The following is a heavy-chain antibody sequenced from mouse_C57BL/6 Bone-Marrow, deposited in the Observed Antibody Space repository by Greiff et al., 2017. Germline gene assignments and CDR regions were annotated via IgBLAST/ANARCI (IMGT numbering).Heavy chain of an antibody. V-gene: IGHV5-6*01. D-gene: IGHD1-1*01. CDR1: GFTFSSYG. J-gene: IGHJ1*03. CDR3: ARRAYWYYGSSSSYWYFDV. CDR2: ISSGGSYT. Sequence: EVQLVESGGDLVKPGGSLKLSCAASGFTFSSYGMSWVRQTPDKRLEWVATISSGGSYTYYPDSVKGRFTISRDNAKNTRYLQMSSLKSEDTAMYDCARRAYWYYGSSSSYWYFDVWGTGTTVTVSS.